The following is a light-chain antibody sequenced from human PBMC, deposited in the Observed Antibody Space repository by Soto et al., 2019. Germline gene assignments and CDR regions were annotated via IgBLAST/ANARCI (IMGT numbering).Light chain of an antibody. CDR1: KLGDKY. CDR3: QAWDSSTAV. CDR2: EDN. V-gene: IGLV3-1*01. J-gene: IGLJ2*01. Sequence: SYELTQPPSLSVSPGQTASITCSGDKLGDKYAWWYQQKSGQSPVLVIYEDNKRPSGISERFSGSNSGNTATLTISGTQAMDEADYYCQAWDSSTAVFGGGTKLTVL.